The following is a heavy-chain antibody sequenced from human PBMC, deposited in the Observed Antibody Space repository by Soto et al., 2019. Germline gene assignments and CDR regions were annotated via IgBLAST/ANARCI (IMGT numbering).Heavy chain of an antibody. D-gene: IGHD2-15*01. CDR2: IYYSGST. Sequence: PSETLSLTCTVSGGSISSYYWSWIRQPPGKGLEWIGYIYYSGSTNYNPSLKSRVTISVDTSKNQFSLKLSSVTAADTAVYYCARDLGYCSGGSCYPTDAFDIWGQGTMVTVSS. CDR3: ARDLGYCSGGSCYPTDAFDI. V-gene: IGHV4-59*01. CDR1: GGSISSYY. J-gene: IGHJ3*02.